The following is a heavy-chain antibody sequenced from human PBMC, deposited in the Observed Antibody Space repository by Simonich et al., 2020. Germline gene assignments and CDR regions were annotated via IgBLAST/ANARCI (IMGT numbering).Heavy chain of an antibody. Sequence: QVQLVQSGAEVKKPGASVKVSCKASGYTFTGYYMHWVRQAPGQGLEWMGWINPNSGGTNYAQKFQGRVTMTMDKSIRTAYMELSRLRSDDTAVYYCARVPPTSGSYYYYYYYMDVWGKGTTVTVSS. D-gene: IGHD1-26*01. CDR2: INPNSGGT. CDR3: ARVPPTSGSYYYYYYYMDV. CDR1: GYTFTGYY. V-gene: IGHV1-2*02. J-gene: IGHJ6*03.